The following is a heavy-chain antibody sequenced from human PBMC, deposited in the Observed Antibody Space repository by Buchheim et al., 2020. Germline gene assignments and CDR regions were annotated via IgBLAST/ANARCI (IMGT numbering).Heavy chain of an antibody. CDR1: GFIFGDYA. V-gene: IGHV3-49*04. CDR2: IRSKAYGGTT. CDR3: SGEGSGGYYPYYYYYLDV. D-gene: IGHD3-22*01. Sequence: EVQLVESGGGLVQPGRSLRLSCTASGFIFGDYAMNWVRQAPGEGLEWVGFIRSKAYGGTTEYAASVKGRFTIPRDDSKSIAYLQMDSLETEDTAVYYCSGEGSGGYYPYYYYYLDVWGKGTT. J-gene: IGHJ6*03.